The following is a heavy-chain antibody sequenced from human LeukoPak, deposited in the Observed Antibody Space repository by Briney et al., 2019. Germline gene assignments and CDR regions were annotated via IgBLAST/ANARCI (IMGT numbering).Heavy chain of an antibody. CDR3: ARDREYYYDSSGYLDY. Sequence: GGSLRLSCAASGFTFSSYGMHWVRQAPGKGLEWLAVIWYDGSNKYYADSVKGRFTISRDNSKNTLYLQMNSLRAEDTAVYYCARDREYYYDSSGYLDYGGQGTLVTVSS. D-gene: IGHD3-22*01. CDR1: GFTFSSYG. V-gene: IGHV3-33*08. CDR2: IWYDGSNK. J-gene: IGHJ4*02.